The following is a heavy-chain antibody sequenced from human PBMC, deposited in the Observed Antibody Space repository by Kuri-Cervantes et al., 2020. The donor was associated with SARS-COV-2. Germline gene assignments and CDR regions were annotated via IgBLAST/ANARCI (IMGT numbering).Heavy chain of an antibody. D-gene: IGHD2-21*01. J-gene: IGHJ5*02. CDR1: GFTFSSYS. CDR3: TKGSVMIPVPNA. Sequence: GGSLRLSCAASGFTFSSYSMNWVRQAPGKGLEWVSSISSSSSYIYYADSVKGRFTISRDNSKTTLYLQMDNLRAEDTAFYYCTKGSVMIPVPNAWGQGTLVTVSS. CDR2: ISSSSSYI. V-gene: IGHV3-21*04.